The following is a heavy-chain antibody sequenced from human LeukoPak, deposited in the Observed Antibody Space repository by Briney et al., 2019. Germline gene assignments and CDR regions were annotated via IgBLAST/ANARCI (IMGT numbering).Heavy chain of an antibody. CDR1: GFTFSTYW. D-gene: IGHD3-10*01. J-gene: IGHJ4*02. V-gene: IGHV3-7*01. CDR3: ARDSSRGDFEY. CDR2: IKQDGSEK. Sequence: GGSLRLSCTVSGFTFSTYWMSWVRQAPGKGLEWVANIKQDGSEKYYVDSVKGRFTISRDNAKNSLFLQMNSLRAEDTAVYFCARDSSRGDFEYWGQGTLVTVSS.